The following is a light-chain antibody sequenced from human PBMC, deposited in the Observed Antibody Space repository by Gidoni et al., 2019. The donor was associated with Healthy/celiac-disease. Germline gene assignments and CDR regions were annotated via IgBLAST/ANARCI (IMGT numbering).Light chain of an antibody. CDR2: DKN. Sequence: QSVLTQPPSVSAPPGQKVTISCSASISNIGNNYISCYQHLPGTAPKLIIYDKNKRPSGMPDRISGSKSGTSATLGITGLQTGDEADYYCGTWDSSLSAGVFGGGTKLTVL. CDR1: ISNIGNNY. V-gene: IGLV1-51*01. J-gene: IGLJ3*02. CDR3: GTWDSSLSAGV.